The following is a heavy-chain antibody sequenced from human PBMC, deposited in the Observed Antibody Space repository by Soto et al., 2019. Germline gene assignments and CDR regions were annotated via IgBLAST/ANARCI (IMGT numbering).Heavy chain of an antibody. Sequence: EVQLVESGGGLVKPGGSPRLSCAASGFIFSSYSMNWVRQAPGKGLEWVSSITSGGSYIYYADSVKGRFTTSRDNAKNSLYLQMNSLRDEDTAVYYCARGATFDIWGQGTMVTVSS. J-gene: IGHJ3*02. CDR3: ARGATFDI. V-gene: IGHV3-21*01. CDR1: GFIFSSYS. CDR2: ITSGGSYI. D-gene: IGHD3-16*01.